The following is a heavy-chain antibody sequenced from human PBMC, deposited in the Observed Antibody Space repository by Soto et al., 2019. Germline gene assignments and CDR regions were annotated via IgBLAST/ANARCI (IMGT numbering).Heavy chain of an antibody. V-gene: IGHV5-51*01. D-gene: IGHD6-6*01. CDR1: VYIFASDW. CDR2: IYPGDSDT. CDR3: ARRRSCFDY. J-gene: IGHJ4*02. Sequence: PGESLKLSWKGSVYIFASDWIGWVRQMPGKGLEWMGIIYPGDSDTTYSPSFQGQVTISADKSISTAYLQWSSLKASDTAMYYCARRRSCFDYWGQGTLVTVSS.